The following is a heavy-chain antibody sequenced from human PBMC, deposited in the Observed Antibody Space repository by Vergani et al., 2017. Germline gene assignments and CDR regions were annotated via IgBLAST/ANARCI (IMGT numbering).Heavy chain of an antibody. D-gene: IGHD2-21*02. CDR2: ISGSGGST. V-gene: IGHV3-23*04. CDR3: AKAGDYEYFHH. Sequence: VQMVESGGGVVQPGRSLRLSCAVSGFRFSDYGMHWVRQAPGRGLEWVSTISGSGGSTYYADSVKGRFTISRDISKNTLYLQMKSLRAEDTAVYYCAKAGDYEYFHHWGQGTLVTVSS. CDR1: GFRFSDYG. J-gene: IGHJ1*01.